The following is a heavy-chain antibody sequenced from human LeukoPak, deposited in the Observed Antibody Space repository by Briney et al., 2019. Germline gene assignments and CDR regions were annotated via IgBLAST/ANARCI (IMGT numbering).Heavy chain of an antibody. CDR1: GFTFSSYW. D-gene: IGHD6-19*01. Sequence: GGSPRLSCAASGFTFSSYWMHWVRQAPGKGLVWVSRINSDGSSTNYADSVKGRFTISRDNAKNTLYLQMNSLRAKDTAVYYCAKGPLGSGWAHFDYWGQGTLVTVSS. J-gene: IGHJ4*02. V-gene: IGHV3-74*01. CDR2: INSDGSST. CDR3: AKGPLGSGWAHFDY.